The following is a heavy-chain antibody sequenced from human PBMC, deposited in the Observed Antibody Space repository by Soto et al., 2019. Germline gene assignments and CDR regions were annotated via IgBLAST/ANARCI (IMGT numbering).Heavy chain of an antibody. V-gene: IGHV3-7*03. CDR2: IKQDGSEN. Sequence: DVRLVESGGGLVQPGGSLRLSCAASSFTFSSYWLSWVRQAPGKGLEWVATIKQDGSENYYVDSVKGRFTISRDNAKNSLYLQVSSLRADDTAVYYCARYGPFISVAAPAFQYAMDVWGQGTTVTFS. CDR1: SFTFSSYW. CDR3: ARYGPFISVAAPAFQYAMDV. D-gene: IGHD6-19*01. J-gene: IGHJ6*02.